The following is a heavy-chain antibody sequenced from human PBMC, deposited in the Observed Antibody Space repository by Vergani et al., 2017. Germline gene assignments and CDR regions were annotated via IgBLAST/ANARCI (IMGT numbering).Heavy chain of an antibody. CDR2: ISGSGGST. J-gene: IGHJ4*02. CDR1: GFTFSSYA. Sequence: EVQLLESGGGLVQPGGSLRLSCAASGFTFSSYAMSWVRQAPGEGLEGVSAISGSGGSTYYADSVKGRFTISRDNSKNTLYLQMNSLRAEDTAVYYCAHYGDYVRDYWGQGTLVTVSS. V-gene: IGHV3-23*01. CDR3: AHYGDYVRDY. D-gene: IGHD4-17*01.